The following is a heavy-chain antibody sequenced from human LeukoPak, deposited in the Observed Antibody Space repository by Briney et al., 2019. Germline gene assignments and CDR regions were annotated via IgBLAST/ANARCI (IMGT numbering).Heavy chain of an antibody. V-gene: IGHV4-30-4*08. Sequence: SQTLSLTCTVSGGSISRGDYYWSWMRPPPGKDLDWIGYMYYSGSTYYNPSLKSRVTISVDTSKNQFSLKLSSVTAADTAVYYCARRDTAMVNFDYWGQGNLVTVSS. CDR1: GGSISRGDYY. CDR3: ARRDTAMVNFDY. J-gene: IGHJ4*02. CDR2: MYYSGST. D-gene: IGHD5-18*01.